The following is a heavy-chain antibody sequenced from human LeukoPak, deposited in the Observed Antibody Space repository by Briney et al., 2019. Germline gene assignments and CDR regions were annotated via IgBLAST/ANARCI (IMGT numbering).Heavy chain of an antibody. Sequence: GGSLRLSCAASGFTFDDYAMHWVRQAPGKGLEWVSGLSWNSNSIGYAGSVKGRFTISRDNAKNSLYLQMNSLRAEDTALYYCVVLAMENYWGQGTLVTVSS. D-gene: IGHD2-8*01. CDR1: GFTFDDYA. CDR2: LSWNSNSI. V-gene: IGHV3-9*01. J-gene: IGHJ4*02. CDR3: VVLAMENY.